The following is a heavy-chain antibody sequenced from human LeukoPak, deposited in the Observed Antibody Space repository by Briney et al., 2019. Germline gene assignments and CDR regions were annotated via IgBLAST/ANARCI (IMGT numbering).Heavy chain of an antibody. CDR2: IYHSGST. D-gene: IGHD3-16*01. Sequence: SETLSLTCAVSGGSISSGGYSWSWIRQPPGKGLEWIGYIYHSGSTYYNPSLKSRVTISVDRSKNQFSLKLSSVTAADTAVYYCARLRYVLYYYYMDVWGKGTTVTVSS. CDR3: ARLRYVLYYYYMDV. J-gene: IGHJ6*03. V-gene: IGHV4-30-2*01. CDR1: GGSISSGGYS.